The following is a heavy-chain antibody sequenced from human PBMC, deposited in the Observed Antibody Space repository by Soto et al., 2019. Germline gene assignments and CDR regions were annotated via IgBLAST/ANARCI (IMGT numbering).Heavy chain of an antibody. J-gene: IGHJ4*02. V-gene: IGHV3-21*02. Sequence: EVQLVQSGGGLVKPGGSVRLSCAASGFTFSSYNMNWVRQAPGKGLEWVSSISSSSSYIYYADPVKGRFTISRDNAKTSLFLQMNSLRAEDTAVYYCARARISLSTTGTTPDFDYWGQGTLVTVSS. CDR3: ARARISLSTTGTTPDFDY. CDR1: GFTFSSYN. CDR2: ISSSSSYI. D-gene: IGHD4-17*01.